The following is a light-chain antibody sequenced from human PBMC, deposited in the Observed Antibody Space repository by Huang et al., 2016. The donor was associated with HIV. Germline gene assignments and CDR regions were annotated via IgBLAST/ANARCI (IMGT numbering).Light chain of an antibody. CDR3: QQYNTYLYT. CDR1: QNINTW. J-gene: IGKJ2*01. Sequence: DIQMTQSPSTLSASVGDRVTITCRASQNINTWLAWYQQKPGKAPDLLIYRAFSLQVGVPSRFTGSGSGTEFTLTITSLQPDDLGTYYCQQYNTYLYTFGQGTKLEI. CDR2: RAF. V-gene: IGKV1-5*03.